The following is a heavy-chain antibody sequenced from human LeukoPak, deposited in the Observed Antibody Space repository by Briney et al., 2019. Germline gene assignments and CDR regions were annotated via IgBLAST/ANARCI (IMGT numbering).Heavy chain of an antibody. J-gene: IGHJ5*02. CDR3: ASSIAVASLGFDP. CDR2: IYYSGST. CDR1: GGSISSYY. Sequence: SETLSLTCTVSGGSISSYYWSWIRQPPGKGLEWIGYIYYSGSTNYNPSLKSRVTISVDTSKNQFSLKLSSVTAADTAVYYCASSIAVASLGFDPWGQGTLVTVPS. V-gene: IGHV4-59*08. D-gene: IGHD6-19*01.